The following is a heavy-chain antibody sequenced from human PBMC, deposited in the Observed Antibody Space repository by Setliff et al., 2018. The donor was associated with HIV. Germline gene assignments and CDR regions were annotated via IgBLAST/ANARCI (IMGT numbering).Heavy chain of an antibody. Sequence: SETLSLTCAVYGGSLSDYYWSWIRQPPGKGLEWLGEIHSSGNTNYSPSLKGRVTISVDTPKNQYSLNLKSVTAADTAVYYCARDQSDWFYWGQGTQVTVSS. V-gene: IGHV4-34*01. D-gene: IGHD3-3*01. CDR3: ARDQSDWFY. J-gene: IGHJ4*02. CDR1: GGSLSDYY. CDR2: IHSSGNT.